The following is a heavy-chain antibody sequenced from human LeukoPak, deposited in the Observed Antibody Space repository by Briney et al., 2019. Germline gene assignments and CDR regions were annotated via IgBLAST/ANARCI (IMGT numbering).Heavy chain of an antibody. CDR3: ARTDNKYDSRFLFE. CDR1: GYTFTDYY. V-gene: IGHV1-2*02. CDR2: VNPHSGGT. J-gene: IGHJ4*02. Sequence: ASVKVSCKASGYTFTDYYIHWVRQAPGHGLEWMGWVNPHSGGTNFAQTFRGRVTITRDTSVTTAYMELNRLASDDTAVYYWARTDNKYDSRFLFEWGQGTQMTVSS. D-gene: IGHD3-22*01.